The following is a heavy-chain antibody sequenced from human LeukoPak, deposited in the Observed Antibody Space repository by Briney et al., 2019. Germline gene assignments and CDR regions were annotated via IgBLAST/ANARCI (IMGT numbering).Heavy chain of an antibody. CDR1: GASISSYY. CDR2: ISYSGST. CDR3: ARVGYYDSSGYSPYDY. V-gene: IGHV4-59*01. Sequence: PSETLSLTCNVSGASISSYYWSWIRQPPGKGLEWIGYISYSGSTNYNPSLKSRVTILADTSKNQFSLRLSSVTAADTAVYYCARVGYYDSSGYSPYDYWGQGTLVTVSS. J-gene: IGHJ4*02. D-gene: IGHD3-22*01.